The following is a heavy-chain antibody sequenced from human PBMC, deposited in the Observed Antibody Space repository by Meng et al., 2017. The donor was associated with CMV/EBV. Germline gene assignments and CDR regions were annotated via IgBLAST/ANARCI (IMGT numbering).Heavy chain of an antibody. D-gene: IGHD1-26*01. Sequence: GGSLRLSCAASGFTFSSYSMNWVRQAPGKGLEWVSSISSSSSYIYYADSVKGRFTISGDNAKNSLYLQMNSLRAEDTAVYYCARVGSYSPRASGYAFDIWGQGTMVTVSS. CDR3: ARVGSYSPRASGYAFDI. J-gene: IGHJ3*02. CDR2: ISSSSSYI. CDR1: GFTFSSYS. V-gene: IGHV3-21*01.